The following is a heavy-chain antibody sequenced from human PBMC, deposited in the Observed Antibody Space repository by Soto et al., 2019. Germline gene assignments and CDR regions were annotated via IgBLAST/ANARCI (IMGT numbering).Heavy chain of an antibody. CDR2: ISGSTGNT. CDR1: GFTFSSYS. Sequence: GGSLRLSCAASGFTFSSYSMNWVRQAPGKGLEWVSTISGSTGNTYYADSVKGRFTISRDNSKNTLYLQMNSLRAEDTAVYYCAKDLGELLFDYFDYWGQGTLVTAPQ. J-gene: IGHJ4*02. D-gene: IGHD3-10*01. V-gene: IGHV3-23*01. CDR3: AKDLGELLFDYFDY.